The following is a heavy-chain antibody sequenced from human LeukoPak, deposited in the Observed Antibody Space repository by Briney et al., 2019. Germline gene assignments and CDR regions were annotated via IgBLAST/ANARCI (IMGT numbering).Heavy chain of an antibody. Sequence: PGGSLRLSCAASGFTFSSYSINWVRQAPGKGLEWVSSISSSSSYIYYADSVKGRFTISRDNAKNSLYLQMNSLRAEDTAVYYCARDNKRYFDWLHRWAFDIWGQGTMVTVSS. J-gene: IGHJ3*02. CDR3: ARDNKRYFDWLHRWAFDI. V-gene: IGHV3-21*01. CDR1: GFTFSSYS. CDR2: ISSSSSYI. D-gene: IGHD3-9*01.